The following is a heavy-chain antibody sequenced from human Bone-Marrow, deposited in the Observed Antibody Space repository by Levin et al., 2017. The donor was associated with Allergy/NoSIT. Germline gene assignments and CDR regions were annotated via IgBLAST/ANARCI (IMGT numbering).Heavy chain of an antibody. CDR2: IKNKAKSYTT. CDR3: VRDNYGLDY. J-gene: IGHJ4*02. CDR1: GFSFSDHF. Sequence: GGSLRLSCAASGFSFSDHFMDWVRQAPGKGLEWVGRIKNKAKSYTTDYAASVKGRFAISRDDSKNSLYLQVNSLKTEDTAVYYCVRDNYGLDYWGQGTLVTVSS. D-gene: IGHD3-10*01. V-gene: IGHV3-72*01.